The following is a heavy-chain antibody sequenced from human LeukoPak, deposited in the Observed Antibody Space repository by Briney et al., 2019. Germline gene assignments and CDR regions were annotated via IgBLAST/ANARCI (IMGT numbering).Heavy chain of an antibody. Sequence: PGGSLRLSCAASGFIFTDCYMNWIRQAPGKGLEWVSYVTSGGSTIYYADSVKGRFTISRDNAKNSLYLQMDSLRAEDTAVYYCASTHMVRGVTPFDYWGQGTLVTVSS. D-gene: IGHD3-10*01. CDR1: GFIFTDCY. J-gene: IGHJ4*02. V-gene: IGHV3-11*01. CDR2: VTSGGSTI. CDR3: ASTHMVRGVTPFDY.